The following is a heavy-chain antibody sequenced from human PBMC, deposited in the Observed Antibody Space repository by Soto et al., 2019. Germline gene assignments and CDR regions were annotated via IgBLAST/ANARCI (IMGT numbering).Heavy chain of an antibody. CDR1: GDSVSSDAYY. CDR3: ARDIRGFSRAFDY. Sequence: TSETLSLTCSVSGDSVSSDAYYWTWIRQPPGKGLEWIGYIYSSGTTNYNPSLKSRVTISLDTSSNQFSLKLTSVTAADTAVYYCARDIRGFSRAFDYWGQGTLVTVSS. J-gene: IGHJ4*02. V-gene: IGHV4-61*08. D-gene: IGHD5-18*01. CDR2: IYSSGTT.